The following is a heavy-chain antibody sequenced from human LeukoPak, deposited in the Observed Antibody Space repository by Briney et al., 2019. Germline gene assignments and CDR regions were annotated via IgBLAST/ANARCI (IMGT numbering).Heavy chain of an antibody. CDR3: ARGGNYYDSSGSTSDFDY. CDR2: INHSGST. D-gene: IGHD3-22*01. J-gene: IGHJ4*02. V-gene: IGHV4-34*01. Sequence: SETLSLTCAVYGESFSGYYWSWIRQPPGKGLEWIGEINHSGSTNYNPSLKSRVTISVDTSKNHFSLKLSSVPAADMAVYYCARGGNYYDSSGSTSDFDYWGQGTLVTVSS. CDR1: GESFSGYY.